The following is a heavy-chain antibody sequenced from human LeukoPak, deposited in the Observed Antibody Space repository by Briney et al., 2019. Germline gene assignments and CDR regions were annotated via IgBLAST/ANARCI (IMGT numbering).Heavy chain of an antibody. V-gene: IGHV3-48*03. Sequence: LSLTCTVSGGSFSSYYWSWVRQPPGKGLEWLSYISSSGSTVYYADSVKGRFTISRDNAKNSLYLQMNSLRAEDTAVYYCARGWIDGMDVWGQGTTVTVSS. CDR1: GGSFSSYY. D-gene: IGHD5-12*01. J-gene: IGHJ6*02. CDR3: ARGWIDGMDV. CDR2: ISSSGSTV.